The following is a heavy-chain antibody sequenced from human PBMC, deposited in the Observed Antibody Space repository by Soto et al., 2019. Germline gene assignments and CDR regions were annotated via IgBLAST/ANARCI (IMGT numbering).Heavy chain of an antibody. CDR3: ARAVAGTLDWFDP. V-gene: IGHV4-59*01. Sequence: PSETLSLTCTVSGGSTSSYYWSWIRQPPGKGLEWIGYIYYSGSTNYNPSLKSRVTISVDTSKNQFSLKLSSVTAADTAVYYCARAVAGTLDWFDPWGQGTLVTVSS. D-gene: IGHD6-19*01. CDR1: GGSTSSYY. CDR2: IYYSGST. J-gene: IGHJ5*02.